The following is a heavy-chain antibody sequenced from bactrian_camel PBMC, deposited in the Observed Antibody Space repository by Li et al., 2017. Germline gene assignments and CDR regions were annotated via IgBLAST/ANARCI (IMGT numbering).Heavy chain of an antibody. CDR2: IRTDGAT. Sequence: HVQLVESGGGSVQAGGSLRLSCAASGDVTEYVYRTNCMAWYRQVPGKELEGVAAIRTDGATTYADSAKGRFTISKDSANKVLDLQIHSLKVEDTGKYYCAADLPEIYCRSIEGLGVVTLLGHWGGGTQVTV. CDR1: GDVTEYVYRTNC. CDR3: AADLPEIYCRSIEGLGVVTLLGH. J-gene: IGHJ4*01. D-gene: IGHD3*01. V-gene: IGHV3S53*01.